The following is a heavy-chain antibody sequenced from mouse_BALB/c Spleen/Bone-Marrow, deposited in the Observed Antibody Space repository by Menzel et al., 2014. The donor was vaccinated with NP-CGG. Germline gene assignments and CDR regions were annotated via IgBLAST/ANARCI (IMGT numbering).Heavy chain of an antibody. CDR1: GYTFSSYW. CDR2: ILPGSGST. V-gene: IGHV1-9*01. J-gene: IGHJ1*01. D-gene: IGHD1-1*01. CDR3: AREDGLWYFDV. Sequence: VKVVESGAELMKPGASVKISYKATGYTFSSYWIEWVKQRPGHGLEWIGEILPGSGSTNYNEKFKGKATFTADTSSNTAYMQLSSLTSEDSAVYYCAREDGLWYFDVWGAGTTVTVSS.